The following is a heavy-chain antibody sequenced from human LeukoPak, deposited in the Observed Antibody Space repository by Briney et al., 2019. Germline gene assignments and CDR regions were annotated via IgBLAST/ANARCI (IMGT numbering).Heavy chain of an antibody. CDR2: IIPIVGTA. Sequence: SVKVSCKASGGTFSSYAISWVRQAPGQGLEWMGGIIPIVGTANYAQKFQGRVTMTRNTSISTAYMELSSLRSEDTAVYYCARGLARTSMVTRGGVRFDYWGQGTLVTVSS. V-gene: IGHV1-69*05. CDR3: ARGLARTSMVTRGGVRFDY. D-gene: IGHD5-18*01. CDR1: GGTFSSYA. J-gene: IGHJ4*02.